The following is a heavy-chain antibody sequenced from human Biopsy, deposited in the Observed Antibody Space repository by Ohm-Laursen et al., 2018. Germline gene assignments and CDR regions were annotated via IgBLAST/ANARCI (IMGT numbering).Heavy chain of an antibody. J-gene: IGHJ4*02. D-gene: IGHD6-25*01. Sequence: ASVKVSRKASGYKFTSYGMSWVRQAPGQGFEWMGRISGYNGNTNYAQKVQGRITMTIDAATSTGYMDLRSLKSDEPAVYYCARIAAAGWDDYWGQGTLVTVSS. CDR2: ISGYNGNT. V-gene: IGHV1-18*01. CDR1: GYKFTSYG. CDR3: ARIAAAGWDDY.